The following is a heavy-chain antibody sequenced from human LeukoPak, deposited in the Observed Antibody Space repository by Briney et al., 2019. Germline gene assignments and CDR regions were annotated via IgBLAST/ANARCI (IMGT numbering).Heavy chain of an antibody. D-gene: IGHD1-26*01. J-gene: IGHJ4*02. V-gene: IGHV3-23*01. CDR1: GFTFNSFA. CDR3: AKHRRDLLSYSLFDY. Sequence: PWGSLRLSCAASGFTFNSFAMSWVRQAPRKGLEWVSGISSSGESTYYVDSVKGRFTISRDNSKNTLYLRMSSLRAEDTALYYCAKHRRDLLSYSLFDYWGQGSLVTVSS. CDR2: ISSSGEST.